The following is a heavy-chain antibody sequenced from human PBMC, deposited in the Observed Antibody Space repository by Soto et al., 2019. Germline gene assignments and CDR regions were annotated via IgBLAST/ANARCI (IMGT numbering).Heavy chain of an antibody. J-gene: IGHJ4*02. CDR3: ARFGDLEDSSGYYYYFDY. CDR1: GGSISSGDYY. Sequence: PSETLSLTCTVSGGSISSGDYYWSWIRQPPGKGLEWIGYIYYSGSTNYNPSLKSRVTISVDTSKNQFSLKLSSVTAADTAVYYCARFGDLEDSSGYYYYFDYWGQGTLVTVSS. D-gene: IGHD3-22*01. V-gene: IGHV4-61*08. CDR2: IYYSGST.